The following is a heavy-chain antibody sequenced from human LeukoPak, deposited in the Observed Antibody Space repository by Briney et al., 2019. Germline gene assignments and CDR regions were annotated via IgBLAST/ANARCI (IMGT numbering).Heavy chain of an antibody. J-gene: IGHJ4*02. CDR1: GFTFSSYW. V-gene: IGHV3-7*01. CDR2: IKQDGSEK. D-gene: IGHD3/OR15-3a*01. CDR3: ARDLGFLGWYYFDY. Sequence: GGSLRLSCAASGFTFSSYWMSWVRQAPGKGLEWVANIKQDGSEKYYVDSVKGRFTISRDNAKSSLYLQMNSLRAEDTAVYYCARDLGFLGWYYFDYWGQGTLVTVSS.